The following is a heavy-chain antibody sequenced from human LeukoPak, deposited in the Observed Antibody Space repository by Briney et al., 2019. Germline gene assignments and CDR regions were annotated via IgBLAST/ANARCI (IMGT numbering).Heavy chain of an antibody. J-gene: IGHJ4*02. CDR1: GYSICGDYY. V-gene: IGHV4-38-2*02. CDR3: ARHRGYSYGYIAY. D-gene: IGHD5-18*01. CDR2: IYHSGST. Sequence: SETLSVTSTVSGYSICGDYYWGWIRQPPGKGLEWIGSIYHSGSTYYNPSLKSRVTISLDTSKNQFSLKLIFVTAADTAVYYCARHRGYSYGYIAYWGQGTLVTVSS.